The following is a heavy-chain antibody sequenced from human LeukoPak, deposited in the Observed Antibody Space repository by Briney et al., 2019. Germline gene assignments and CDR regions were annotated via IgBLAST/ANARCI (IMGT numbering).Heavy chain of an antibody. Sequence: SETLSLTCTVSGGSMRNYYWSWVRQPPGKGLEWLGYAYYTGTSNYNPSLKSRLNISVDTPKNQFSLTLTSVTAADTAVYYCATVSGTSSILYWGQGTLVIVSS. D-gene: IGHD2-2*01. CDR3: ATVSGTSSILY. CDR2: AYYTGTS. J-gene: IGHJ4*02. V-gene: IGHV4-59*01. CDR1: GGSMRNYY.